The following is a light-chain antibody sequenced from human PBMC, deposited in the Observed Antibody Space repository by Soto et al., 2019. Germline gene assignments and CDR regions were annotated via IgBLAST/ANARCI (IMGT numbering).Light chain of an antibody. V-gene: IGLV2-14*01. Sequence: QSALTQPASVSGSPGQSITISCTGTSSDVGGYNYVSWYQQHPVKAPKLMMYDVTNRTSGASDRFSGSKSGNTASLTISGLQAEDETDYYCSSSTRSSTPYVFGTGTKLTV. J-gene: IGLJ1*01. CDR2: DVT. CDR1: SSDVGGYNY. CDR3: SSSTRSSTPYV.